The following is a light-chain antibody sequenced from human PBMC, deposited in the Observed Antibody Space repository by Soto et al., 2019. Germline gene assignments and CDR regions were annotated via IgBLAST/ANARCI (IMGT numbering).Light chain of an antibody. CDR3: SSYAGSNNLYV. CDR2: EVS. V-gene: IGLV2-8*01. J-gene: IGLJ1*01. Sequence: QSALTQPPSASGSPGQSVTISCTGTSSDIGVYNYVSWYQQHPGKAPKLMIYEVSERPSGVPDRFSGSKSGNTASLTVSGLQTEDEADYYCSSYAGSNNLYVFRTGTKLTVL. CDR1: SSDIGVYNY.